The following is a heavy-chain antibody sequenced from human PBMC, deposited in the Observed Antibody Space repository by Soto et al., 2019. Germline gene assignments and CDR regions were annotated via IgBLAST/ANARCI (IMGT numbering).Heavy chain of an antibody. D-gene: IGHD3-16*01. V-gene: IGHV4-59*08. CDR2: IYYSGST. CDR1: GGSISSYY. Sequence: PSETLSLTCTVSGGSISSYYWSWIRQPPGKGLEWIGYIYYSGSTNYNPSLKSRVTISVDKSKNQFSLKLSSVTAADTAVYYCARNNGRHSRYAYWGQGTLVTVSS. CDR3: ARNNGRHSRYAY. J-gene: IGHJ1*01.